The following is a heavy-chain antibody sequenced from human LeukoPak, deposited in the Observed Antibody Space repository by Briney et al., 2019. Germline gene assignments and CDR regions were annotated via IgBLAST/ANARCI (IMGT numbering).Heavy chain of an antibody. CDR3: AKGASYAVIDAYYYYGMDV. CDR2: ISGSGGST. J-gene: IGHJ6*02. V-gene: IGHV3-23*01. CDR1: GFTFSSYA. Sequence: GGSLRLSCAAPGFTFSSYAMSWVRQAPGKGLEWVSAISGSGGSTYYADSVKGRFTISRDNSKNTLYLQMNSLRAEDTAVYYCAKGASYAVIDAYYYYGMDVWGQGTTVTVSS. D-gene: IGHD2-2*01.